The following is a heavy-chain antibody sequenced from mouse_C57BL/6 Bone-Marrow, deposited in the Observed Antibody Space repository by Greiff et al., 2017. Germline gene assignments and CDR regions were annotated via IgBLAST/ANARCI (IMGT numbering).Heavy chain of an antibody. CDR2: IDPSDSYT. Sequence: QVQLQQPGAELVMPGASVKLSCKASGYTFTSYWMHWVKQRPGQGLEWIGEIDPSDSYTNYNQKFKGKSTLTVDKSSSTAYMQLSSLTSEDSAVYCGARTYGSAWFAYWGQGTLVTVSA. CDR1: GYTFTSYW. CDR3: ARTYGSAWFAY. V-gene: IGHV1-69*01. D-gene: IGHD1-2*01. J-gene: IGHJ3*01.